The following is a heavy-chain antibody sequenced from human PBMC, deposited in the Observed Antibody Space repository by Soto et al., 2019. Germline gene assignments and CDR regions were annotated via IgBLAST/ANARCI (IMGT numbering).Heavy chain of an antibody. CDR2: FIAMLGTP. CDR1: GGTFGSQG. V-gene: IGHV1-69*01. CDR3: ARGAMANFDY. D-gene: IGHD5-18*01. Sequence: QVQLVQSGAEVKKPGSSVKVSCKASGGTFGSQGIAWVRQAPGQGLEWMGGFIAMLGTPTYAKKVQGRATISADESLNSSYLELRSLRSEDPGVYFCARGAMANFDYWGQGTVVTVSS. J-gene: IGHJ4*02.